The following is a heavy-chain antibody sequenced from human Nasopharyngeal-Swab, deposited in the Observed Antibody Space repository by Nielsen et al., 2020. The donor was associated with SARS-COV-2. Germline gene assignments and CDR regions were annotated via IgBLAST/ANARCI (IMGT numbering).Heavy chain of an antibody. CDR2: IYYIGST. CDR1: PGSINNHH. Sequence: SETLSLTCSVSPGSINNHHWNWVRQPPGKRLEWIGYIYYIGSTNYNPSLNNRVTMSIDRSNSQFSLRLNSVTAADTAVYYCASSPLGSGWEYYFDSWGQGTLVTVSS. D-gene: IGHD6-19*01. J-gene: IGHJ4*02. V-gene: IGHV4-59*11. CDR3: ASSPLGSGWEYYFDS.